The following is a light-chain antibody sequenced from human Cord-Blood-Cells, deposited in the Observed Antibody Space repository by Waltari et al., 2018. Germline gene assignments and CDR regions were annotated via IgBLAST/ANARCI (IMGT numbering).Light chain of an antibody. Sequence: GQTARITCSGDALPKQYAYWYQQKPGQAPVLVIYKDSERPSGIPERFSGSSSGTTVTLTISGVQAEDEADYYCQSADSSGTYYVFGTGTKVTVL. V-gene: IGLV3-25*01. CDR3: QSADSSGTYYV. CDR2: KDS. J-gene: IGLJ1*01. CDR1: ALPKQY.